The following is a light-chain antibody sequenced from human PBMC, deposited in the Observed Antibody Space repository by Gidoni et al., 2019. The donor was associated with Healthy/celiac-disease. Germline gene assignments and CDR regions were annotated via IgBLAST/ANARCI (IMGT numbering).Light chain of an antibody. J-gene: IGKJ4*01. CDR1: QSFSSN. CDR2: GAS. V-gene: IGKV3-15*01. Sequence: EIVMTPSPATLSVSPGERATLSCRASQSFSSNLAWYQQKPGQAPRLLIYGASTRATGIPARFSGSGSGTEFTLTISSLQSEDFAVYYCQQYNNWPPLTFGGGTKVEIK. CDR3: QQYNNWPPLT.